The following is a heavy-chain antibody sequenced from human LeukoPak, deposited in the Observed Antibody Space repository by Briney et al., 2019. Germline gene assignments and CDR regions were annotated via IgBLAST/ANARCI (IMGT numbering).Heavy chain of an antibody. J-gene: IGHJ4*02. CDR1: GGSVSTSRYY. V-gene: IGHV4-61*02. CDR3: AREPYYYDSRGFDY. CDR2: IYTSGST. D-gene: IGHD3-22*01. Sequence: SETLSLTCTVSGGSVSTSRYYWSWIRQPAGKGLEWIGRIYTSGSTHYNPSFKSRVTISSDTSKNQFSLKLMSVTATDTAVYYCAREPYYYDSRGFDYWGQGTLVTVSS.